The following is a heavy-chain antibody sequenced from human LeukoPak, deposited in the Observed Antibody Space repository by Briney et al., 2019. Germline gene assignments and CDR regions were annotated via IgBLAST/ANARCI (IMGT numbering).Heavy chain of an antibody. J-gene: IGHJ4*02. Sequence: GASVKVSCQASGYTFTGYYMHWVRQAPGQGLEWMGWINPNSGGTNYAQHFQGRVTMTTDTSVTTAYMDLDGLKSDDAAVYFCARGPIGGLRKGFDIWGQGTLVTVSS. V-gene: IGHV1-2*02. CDR2: INPNSGGT. D-gene: IGHD1-26*01. CDR3: ARGPIGGLRKGFDI. CDR1: GYTFTGYY.